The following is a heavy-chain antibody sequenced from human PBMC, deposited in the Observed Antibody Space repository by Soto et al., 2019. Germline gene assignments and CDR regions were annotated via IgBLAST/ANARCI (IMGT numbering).Heavy chain of an antibody. D-gene: IGHD3-16*01. V-gene: IGHV5-51*01. Sequence: GESLKISCKAIGYTFTNYWIGWVRQTPGKGLEWMGIIFPGDSDTRYNPSFEGQVTVSADESISTAYLQWNTLKTSDTAMYYCVRPNFGALTHFDFWGQGTLVTVSS. CDR3: VRPNFGALTHFDF. CDR2: IFPGDSDT. J-gene: IGHJ4*02. CDR1: GYTFTNYW.